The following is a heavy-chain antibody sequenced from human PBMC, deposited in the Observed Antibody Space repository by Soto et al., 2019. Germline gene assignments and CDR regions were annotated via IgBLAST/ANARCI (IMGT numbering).Heavy chain of an antibody. CDR3: ARRVAGTSDWFDP. J-gene: IGHJ5*02. V-gene: IGHV3-11*06. CDR1: GFTFSDYY. D-gene: IGHD6-19*01. CDR2: ISSTSTYT. Sequence: QVQLVESGGDLVKPGGSLRLSCAASGFTFSDYYMSWIRQAPGKGLEWVSYISSTSTYTNYADSVKGRFTISRDNAKNSLYLQMNSLRAEDTAVYYCARRVAGTSDWFDPWGQGILVTVSS.